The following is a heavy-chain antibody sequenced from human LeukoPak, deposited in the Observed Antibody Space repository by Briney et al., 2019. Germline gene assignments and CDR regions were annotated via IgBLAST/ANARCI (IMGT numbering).Heavy chain of an antibody. CDR3: ARDNEAFDAFDI. J-gene: IGHJ3*02. Sequence: SETLSLTCTVSGGSISSSSYYWGWIRQPPGKGLEWIGSIYYSGSTYYNPSLKSRVTISVDTSKNQFSLKLSSVTAADTAVYYCARDNEAFDAFDIWGQGTMVTVSS. D-gene: IGHD1-1*01. CDR2: IYYSGST. V-gene: IGHV4-39*07. CDR1: GGSISSSSYY.